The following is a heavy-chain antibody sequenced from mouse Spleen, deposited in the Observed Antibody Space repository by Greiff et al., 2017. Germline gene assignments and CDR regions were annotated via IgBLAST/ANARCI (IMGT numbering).Heavy chain of an antibody. Sequence: VQLQESGPGLVAPSQSLSITCTVSGFSLTNYAVHWVRQSPGKGLEWLGVRWSDGSTDYNAAFISRLSISKDNSKSQVFFKMNSLQADDTAIYYCARKPVKGAMDYWGQGTSVTGSS. CDR1: GFSLTNYA. V-gene: IGHV2-4-1*01. CDR3: ARKPVKGAMDY. CDR2: RWSDGST. J-gene: IGHJ4*01. D-gene: IGHD1-1*01.